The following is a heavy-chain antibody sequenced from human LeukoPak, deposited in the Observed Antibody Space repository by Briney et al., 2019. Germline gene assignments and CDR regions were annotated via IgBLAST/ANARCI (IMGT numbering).Heavy chain of an antibody. Sequence: GGSLRLSCAASGFTFSGYWMSWVRQAPGKGLEWVANIKQDGSEKYYVDSVKGRFTISRDNAKNSLYLQMNSLRAEDTAVYYCAKDKLPGPFDPWGQGTLVTVSS. J-gene: IGHJ5*02. CDR1: GFTFSGYW. CDR2: IKQDGSEK. CDR3: AKDKLPGPFDP. D-gene: IGHD5-24*01. V-gene: IGHV3-7*03.